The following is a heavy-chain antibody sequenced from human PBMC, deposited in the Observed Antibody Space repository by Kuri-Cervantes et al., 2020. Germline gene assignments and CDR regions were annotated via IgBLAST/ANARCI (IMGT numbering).Heavy chain of an antibody. V-gene: IGHV2-26*01. CDR1: GFSLSHARMC. CDR2: IFSNDEK. CDR3: AVEFISSSRWSV. J-gene: IGHJ6*04. D-gene: IGHD6-6*01. Sequence: SGPTLVNPTATLTLTCTVSGFSLSHARMCVSWSRQPPGRALEWLAHIFSNDEKSYSTALNSRLTIIKDTSKNQVVLTMTNMDPVDTATYYCAVEFISSSRWSVWGKGTTVTVSS.